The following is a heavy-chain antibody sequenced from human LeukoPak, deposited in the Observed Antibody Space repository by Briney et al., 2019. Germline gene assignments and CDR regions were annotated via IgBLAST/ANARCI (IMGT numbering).Heavy chain of an antibody. V-gene: IGHV1-18*01. CDR2: INGYNGDT. J-gene: IGHJ3*02. D-gene: IGHD2-15*01. Sequence: ASVKVSCKTSGYTVSSYGITWVRQAPGQGLEWMAWINGYNGDTDYAQNFQGRVTVTTDTSTSTVYMELRSLRSDDTAVYYCARGRMYDAFDIWGQGTMVTVSS. CDR1: GYTVSSYG. CDR3: ARGRMYDAFDI.